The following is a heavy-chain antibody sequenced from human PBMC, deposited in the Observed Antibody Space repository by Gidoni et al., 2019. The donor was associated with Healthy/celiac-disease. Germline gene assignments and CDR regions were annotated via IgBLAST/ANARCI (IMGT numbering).Heavy chain of an antibody. D-gene: IGHD3-22*01. V-gene: IGHV3-9*01. CDR2: IIWNSGSI. CDR3: AKDIAPPWIYDSPAFDI. Sequence: EVQLVESGGGLVQPGRSLRLSCAASGFTFDDYAMHWGRQAPGKGLEWVSGIIWNSGSIGYADSVKGRFTISRDNAKNSLYLQMNSLRAEDTALYYCAKDIAPPWIYDSPAFDIWGQGTMVTVSS. J-gene: IGHJ3*02. CDR1: GFTFDDYA.